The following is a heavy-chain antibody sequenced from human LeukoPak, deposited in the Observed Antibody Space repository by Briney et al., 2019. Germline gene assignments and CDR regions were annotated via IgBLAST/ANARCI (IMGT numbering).Heavy chain of an antibody. CDR3: AGLDYYGSGSYYSLDP. J-gene: IGHJ5*02. CDR1: GYSFTSYW. CDR2: IDPSDSYT. V-gene: IGHV5-10-1*01. Sequence: GESLRISCKGSGYSFTSYWNSWVRQMPGKGLEWMGRIDPSDSYTNYSPSFQGHVTISADKSISTAYLQWSSLKASDTAMYYCAGLDYYGSGSYYSLDPWGQGTLVTVSS. D-gene: IGHD3-10*01.